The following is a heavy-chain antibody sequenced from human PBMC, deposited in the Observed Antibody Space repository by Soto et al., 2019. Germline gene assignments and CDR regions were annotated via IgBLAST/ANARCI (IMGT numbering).Heavy chain of an antibody. CDR1: GGSISSSSYY. CDR3: ARTTRYSSSWFWGVDAFDI. J-gene: IGHJ3*02. V-gene: IGHV4-39*01. D-gene: IGHD6-13*01. Sequence: SETLSLTCTVSGGSISSSSYYWGWIRQPPGKGLEWIGSIYYSGSTYYNPSLKSRVTISVDTSKNQFSLKLSSVTAADTAVYYCARTTRYSSSWFWGVDAFDIWGQGTMVTVSS. CDR2: IYYSGST.